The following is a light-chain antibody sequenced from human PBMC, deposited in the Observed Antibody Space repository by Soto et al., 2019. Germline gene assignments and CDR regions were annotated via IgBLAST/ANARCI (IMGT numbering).Light chain of an antibody. V-gene: IGKV1-9*01. J-gene: IGKJ5*01. CDR3: QQRNSYPIT. CDR2: AAS. Sequence: IQLTQSPSSLSASVGDRVTITCRASQGISSYLVWYQQKPGRAPKLLIYAASTLQSGVPSRFSGSASGTEFTLTISSLQPEDFATYYCQQRNSYPITFGQGTRLEIK. CDR1: QGISSY.